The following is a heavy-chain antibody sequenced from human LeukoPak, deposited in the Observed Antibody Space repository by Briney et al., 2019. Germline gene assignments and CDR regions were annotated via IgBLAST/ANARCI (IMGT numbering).Heavy chain of an antibody. V-gene: IGHV4-59*01. D-gene: IGHD6-13*01. Sequence: SETLSLTCTVSGGSISSYYWSWIRQPPGKGLEWIGYIYYSGSTNYNPSLKSRVTISVDTSKNQFSLKLTSVTAADTAVYYCARFVGSSWLAFDIWGQGTMVTVSA. CDR2: IYYSGST. J-gene: IGHJ3*02. CDR1: GGSISSYY. CDR3: ARFVGSSWLAFDI.